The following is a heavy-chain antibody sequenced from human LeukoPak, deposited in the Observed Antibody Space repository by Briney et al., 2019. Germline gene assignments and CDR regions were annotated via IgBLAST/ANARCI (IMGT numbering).Heavy chain of an antibody. Sequence: GGSLRLSCAASGFTFSSYWMSWVRQAPGKGLEWVANIKQDGSEKYYVDSVKGRFTISRDNAKSSLYLQMNSLRAEDTAVYYCARNVPGSYPDYWGQGTLVTVSS. CDR2: IKQDGSEK. D-gene: IGHD3-10*01. V-gene: IGHV3-7*01. CDR1: GFTFSSYW. J-gene: IGHJ4*02. CDR3: ARNVPGSYPDY.